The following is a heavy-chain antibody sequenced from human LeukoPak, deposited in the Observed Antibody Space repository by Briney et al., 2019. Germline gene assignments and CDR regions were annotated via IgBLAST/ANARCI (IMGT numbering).Heavy chain of an antibody. Sequence: PGRSLRVPCAASGFIFSNYGMHWVRQAPGKGLEWVAVIWYDGSNKYYADSVKGRFTISGDNSKNTVYLQMNSLRAEDTAVYYCARGLRNTDTFDIWGQGTMVTVSS. J-gene: IGHJ3*02. V-gene: IGHV3-33*01. CDR3: ARGLRNTDTFDI. CDR1: GFIFSNYG. CDR2: IWYDGSNK.